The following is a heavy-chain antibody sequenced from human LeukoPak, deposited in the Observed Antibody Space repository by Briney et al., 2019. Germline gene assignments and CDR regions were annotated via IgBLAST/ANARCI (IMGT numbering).Heavy chain of an antibody. CDR3: ARVRYSSSWYFGY. CDR2: ISSSSSYI. J-gene: IGHJ4*02. CDR1: GFTFSSYN. V-gene: IGHV3-21*01. D-gene: IGHD6-13*01. Sequence: PGGSLRLSCAASGFTFSSYNMNWVRQAPGKGLEWVSSISSSSSYIYYADSVKGRFTISRDNAKNSLYLQMNSLRAEDTAVYYCARVRYSSSWYFGYWGQGTLVTVSS.